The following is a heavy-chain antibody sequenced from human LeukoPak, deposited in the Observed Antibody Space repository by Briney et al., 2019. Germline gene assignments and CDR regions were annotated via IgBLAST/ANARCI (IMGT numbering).Heavy chain of an antibody. V-gene: IGHV3-23*01. CDR2: ISGSGGST. Sequence: GGSLRLSCAASGFTFSSYAMSWVRQAPGKGLGWVSAISGSGGSTYYADSVKGRFTISRDNSKNTLYLQMNSLRAEDTAVYYCAKDADYDFWSGTPNDYWGQGTLVTVSS. J-gene: IGHJ4*02. CDR3: AKDADYDFWSGTPNDY. CDR1: GFTFSSYA. D-gene: IGHD3-3*01.